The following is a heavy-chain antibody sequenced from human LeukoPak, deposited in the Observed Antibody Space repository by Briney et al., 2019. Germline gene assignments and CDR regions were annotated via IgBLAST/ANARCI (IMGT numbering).Heavy chain of an antibody. CDR2: IKSKTDSGTT. D-gene: IGHD2-2*01. J-gene: IGHJ4*02. CDR3: TTGWRGYCSRTSCPCLGY. CDR1: GFTFNYAW. V-gene: IGHV3-15*01. Sequence: GGSLRLSCAASGFTFNYAWMSWVRQAPGKGLEWVVGIKSKTDSGTTDYAAPVKGRFTISRDDSKNTLYLQMNSLETEDTAVYYCTTGWRGYCSRTSCPCLGYWGQGTLVTVSS.